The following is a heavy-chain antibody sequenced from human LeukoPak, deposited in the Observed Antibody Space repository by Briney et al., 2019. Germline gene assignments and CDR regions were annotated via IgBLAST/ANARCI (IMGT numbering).Heavy chain of an antibody. V-gene: IGHV4-34*01. D-gene: IGHD3-22*01. Sequence: GSLRLSCAASGFTFSSYSMNWVRQPPGKGLEWIGEINHSGSTNYNPSLKSRVTISVDTSKNQFSLKLSSVTAADTAVYYCARGLRARSGYYSYYFDYWGQGTLVTVSS. J-gene: IGHJ4*02. CDR3: ARGLRARSGYYSYYFDY. CDR2: INHSGST. CDR1: GFTFSSYS.